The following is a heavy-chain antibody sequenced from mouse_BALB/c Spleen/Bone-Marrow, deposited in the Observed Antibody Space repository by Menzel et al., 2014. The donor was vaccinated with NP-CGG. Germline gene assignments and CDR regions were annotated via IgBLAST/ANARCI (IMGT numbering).Heavy chain of an antibody. CDR3: ANWAY. V-gene: IGHV5-4*02. J-gene: IGHJ3*01. CDR1: GFTFSDYY. Sequence: EVQVVESGGGLVKPGGSLKLSCAASGFTFSDYYMYWVRRTPEKSLEWVATISDGGSYTYYPDSVKGRFTISRDNAKNNLYLQMSSLKSEDTAMYYCANWAYWGQGTLVTVSA. D-gene: IGHD4-1*01. CDR2: ISDGGSYT.